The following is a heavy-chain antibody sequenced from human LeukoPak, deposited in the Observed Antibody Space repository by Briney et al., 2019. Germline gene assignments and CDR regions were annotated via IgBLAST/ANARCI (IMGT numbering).Heavy chain of an antibody. CDR3: ARAIVRVSSIDVNWFDP. CDR1: GGSITSRDYY. V-gene: IGHV4-39*01. J-gene: IGHJ5*02. Sequence: PSETLSLTCTVSGGSITSRDYYWGWIRQPPGKGLEWIASIYYSGTTHYNPSHQSRVTMSVDTSKNQFSLKLSSVTAADTAVYYCARAIVRVSSIDVNWFDPWGQGTLVTVSS. CDR2: IYYSGTT. D-gene: IGHD2/OR15-2a*01.